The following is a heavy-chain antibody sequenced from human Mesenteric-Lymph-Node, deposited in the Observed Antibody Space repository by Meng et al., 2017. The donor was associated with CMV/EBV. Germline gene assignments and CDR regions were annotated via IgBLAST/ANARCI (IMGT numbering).Heavy chain of an antibody. Sequence: GGSLRLSCAASGFTFSSYGMHWVRQAPGKGLEWVSSISSSGSFIYYADSVKGRFTISRDNAKNSLYLQMNSLRAEDTAVYYCARDGVGYCSSTSCLSPFDYWGQGTLVTVSS. D-gene: IGHD2-2*03. J-gene: IGHJ4*02. CDR3: ARDGVGYCSSTSCLSPFDY. CDR2: ISSSGSFI. CDR1: GFTFSSYG. V-gene: IGHV3-21*01.